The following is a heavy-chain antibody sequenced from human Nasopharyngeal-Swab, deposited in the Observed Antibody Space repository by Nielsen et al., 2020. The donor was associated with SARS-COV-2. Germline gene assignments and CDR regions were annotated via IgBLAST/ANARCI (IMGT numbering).Heavy chain of an antibody. D-gene: IGHD2-2*01. CDR2: IYYSGST. CDR3: ARGRYCSSTSCFDYYGMDV. J-gene: IGHJ6*02. V-gene: IGHV4-31*02. Sequence: RQAPGKGLEWIGYIYYSGSTYYNPSLKRRVTISVDTSKYQFSLKLSSVTAADTAVYYCARGRYCSSTSCFDYYGMDVWGQGTTVTVSS.